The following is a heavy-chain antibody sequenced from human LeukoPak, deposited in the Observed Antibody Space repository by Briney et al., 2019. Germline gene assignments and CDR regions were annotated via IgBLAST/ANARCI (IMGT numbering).Heavy chain of an antibody. CDR1: GYTFTSYD. CDR3: AKGGYSYGPDYYYYGMDV. V-gene: IGHV1-8*01. D-gene: IGHD5-18*01. J-gene: IGHJ6*02. Sequence: ASVKVSCKASGYTFTSYDINWVRQATGQGLGWMGWMNPNSGNTGYAQKFRGRVTMTRNTSISTAYMELSSLRSEDTAVYYCAKGGYSYGPDYYYYGMDVWGQGTTVTVSS. CDR2: MNPNSGNT.